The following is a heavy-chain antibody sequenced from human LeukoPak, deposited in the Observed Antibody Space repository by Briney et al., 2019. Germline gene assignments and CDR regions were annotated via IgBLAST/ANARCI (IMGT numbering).Heavy chain of an antibody. V-gene: IGHV3-30*04. J-gene: IGHJ4*02. Sequence: GGFLRLSCAASGFTFSSYAMHWVRQAPGKGLEWVAVRSYDGSNKYYADSVKGRFTISRDNSKNTLYLQMNSLRAEDTAVYYCARDFDSSGYYYVGYFDYWGQGTLVTVSS. CDR2: RSYDGSNK. CDR1: GFTFSSYA. CDR3: ARDFDSSGYYYVGYFDY. D-gene: IGHD3-22*01.